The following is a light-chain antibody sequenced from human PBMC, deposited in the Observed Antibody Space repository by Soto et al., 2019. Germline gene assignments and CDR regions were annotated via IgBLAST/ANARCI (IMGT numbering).Light chain of an antibody. J-gene: IGKJ1*01. V-gene: IGKV1-9*01. CDR3: QQLNSYPPWT. CDR1: QGISSY. Sequence: DIQLTQPPSFLSASVGDRVTITCRASQGISSYLAWYQQKPGKAPKLLIYAASTLQSGVPSRFSGSGSGTEFTLTISSLQPEDFATYYCQQLNSYPPWTFGQGTKVDI. CDR2: AAS.